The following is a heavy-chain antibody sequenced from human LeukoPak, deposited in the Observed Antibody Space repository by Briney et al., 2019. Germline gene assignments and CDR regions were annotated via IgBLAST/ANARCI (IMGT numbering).Heavy chain of an antibody. J-gene: IGHJ4*02. CDR3: ARVASKARYSYGDY. CDR1: GGTLSSYA. Sequence: ASVKVSCKASGGTLSSYAISWVRQAPGQGLEWMGWMNPNSGNTGYAQKFQGRVTMTRNTSISTAYMELSSLRSEDTAVYYCARVASKARYSYGDYWGQGTLVTVSS. V-gene: IGHV1-8*01. CDR2: MNPNSGNT. D-gene: IGHD5-18*01.